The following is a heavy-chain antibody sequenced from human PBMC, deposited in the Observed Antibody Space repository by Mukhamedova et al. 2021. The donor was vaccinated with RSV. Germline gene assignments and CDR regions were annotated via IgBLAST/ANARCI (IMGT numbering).Heavy chain of an antibody. J-gene: IGHJ4*02. Sequence: VKGRFTISRDSAKNTLYLQMNSLRGEDTAVYYCASGGNSPYWGQGTLVTVSS. D-gene: IGHD4-23*01. V-gene: IGHV3-74*01. CDR3: ASGGNSPY.